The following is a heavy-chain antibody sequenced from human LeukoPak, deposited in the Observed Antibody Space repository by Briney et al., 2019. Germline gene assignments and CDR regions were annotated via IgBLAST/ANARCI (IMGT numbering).Heavy chain of an antibody. V-gene: IGHV3-23*01. CDR2: ISGSGGST. Sequence: SGGSLRLSCAASGFTFSSYAMTWVRQAPGKGLEWVSVISGSGGSTYYADSVKGRFTISRDNSKNTLYLQMNSQRAEDTAVYYCAEGQGFSAYDASLDYWGQGTLVSVSS. D-gene: IGHD5-12*01. CDR1: GFTFSSYA. CDR3: AEGQGFSAYDASLDY. J-gene: IGHJ4*02.